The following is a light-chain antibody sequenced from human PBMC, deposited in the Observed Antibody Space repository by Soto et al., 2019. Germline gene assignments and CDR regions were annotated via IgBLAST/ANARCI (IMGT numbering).Light chain of an antibody. CDR3: QQYNSYSRT. V-gene: IGKV1-5*03. CDR2: KAS. CDR1: KSISSW. J-gene: IGKJ1*01. Sequence: DIQMTQSPSTLSASVGDRFTITCRAIKSISSWLAWYQQKPGKAPKLLIYKASSLESGVPSRFIGSGSGTEFTLTISSLQTDDFATYYCQQYNSYSRTFGQGTRWIS.